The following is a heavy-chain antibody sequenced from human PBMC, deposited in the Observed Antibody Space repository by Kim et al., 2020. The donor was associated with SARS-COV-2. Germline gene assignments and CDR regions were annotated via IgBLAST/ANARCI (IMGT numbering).Heavy chain of an antibody. CDR1: GGSFSGYY. D-gene: IGHD2-15*01. CDR3: ARGGCSGGSCYGY. Sequence: SETLSLTCAVYGGSFSGYYWSWIRQPPGKGLEWIGEINHSGSTNYNPSLKSRVTISVDTSKNQFSLKLSSVTAADTAVYYCARGGCSGGSCYGYWGQVTLVTVSS. V-gene: IGHV4-34*01. J-gene: IGHJ4*02. CDR2: INHSGST.